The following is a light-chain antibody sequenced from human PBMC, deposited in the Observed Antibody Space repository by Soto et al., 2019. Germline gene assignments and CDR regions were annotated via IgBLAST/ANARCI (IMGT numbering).Light chain of an antibody. J-gene: IGKJ1*01. CDR2: DTS. V-gene: IGKV3-15*01. Sequence: EIVVTQSPATLSVSPGERVTLSCRASQSVSSSLAWYQQRPGQAPRLLIYDTSTRAAGIAARCSASGSGTEFTLTISSLQSEDFAVYYCQQYVHWPPGTFGQGTKVDIK. CDR3: QQYVHWPPGT. CDR1: QSVSSS.